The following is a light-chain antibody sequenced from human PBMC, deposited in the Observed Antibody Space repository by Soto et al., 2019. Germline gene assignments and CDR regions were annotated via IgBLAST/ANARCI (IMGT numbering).Light chain of an antibody. Sequence: DIQMTQSPSTLSASVGDRVTITCRASQYIHNYLAWYQQKPGEAPKLLIYEAANLESGVPSRFSGSGTGTEFTLTISSLQPDDFATYYCQKSNNYPWTFGQGTRVEI. J-gene: IGKJ1*01. V-gene: IGKV1-5*03. CDR1: QYIHNY. CDR2: EAA. CDR3: QKSNNYPWT.